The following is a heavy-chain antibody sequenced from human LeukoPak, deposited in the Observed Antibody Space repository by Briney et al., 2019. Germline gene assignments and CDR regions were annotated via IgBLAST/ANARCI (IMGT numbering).Heavy chain of an antibody. V-gene: IGHV3-9*01. D-gene: IGHD6-19*01. J-gene: IGHJ4*02. CDR1: GFTFDDYA. CDR3: MRQGLGGAGR. Sequence: GRSLRLSCAASGFTFDDYAVHWVRQAPGKGLEWVSGISWNSGSIGYADSVKGRFTISRDSSKNTLFLQMNSLTPEDTAVYYCMRQGLGGAGRWGQGTLVTVSS. CDR2: ISWNSGSI.